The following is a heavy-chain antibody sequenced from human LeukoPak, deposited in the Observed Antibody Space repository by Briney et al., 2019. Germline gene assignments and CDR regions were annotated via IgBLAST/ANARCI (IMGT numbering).Heavy chain of an antibody. Sequence: ASVKVSCKASGGTFSSYAISWVRLAPGQGLEWMGRIIPIFGTANYAQKFQGRVTITTDESTSTAYMELSSLRSEDTAVYYCAREPDYDERGWGQGTLVTVSS. D-gene: IGHD4-17*01. CDR2: IIPIFGTA. CDR3: AREPDYDERG. J-gene: IGHJ4*02. V-gene: IGHV1-69*05. CDR1: GGTFSSYA.